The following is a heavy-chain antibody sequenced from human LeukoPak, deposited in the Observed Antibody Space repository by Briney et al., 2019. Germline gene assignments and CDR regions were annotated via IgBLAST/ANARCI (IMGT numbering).Heavy chain of an antibody. CDR1: GGSFSGYY. V-gene: IGHV4-34*01. Sequence: SETLSLTCAVHGGSFSGYYWSWIRQPPGKGLEWIGVINHSGSTNYNPSLKSRVTISVDTSKNQFSLKLSSVTAADTAVYYCARGPTAWWLLASFDYWGQGTLVTVSS. CDR3: ARGPTAWWLLASFDY. D-gene: IGHD5-12*01. J-gene: IGHJ4*02. CDR2: INHSGST.